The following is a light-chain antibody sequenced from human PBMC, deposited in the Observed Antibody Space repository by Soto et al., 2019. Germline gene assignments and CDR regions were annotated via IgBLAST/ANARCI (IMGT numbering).Light chain of an antibody. CDR2: LEGSGNY. CDR3: ETWDSNIGV. J-gene: IGLJ3*02. Sequence: QPVLTQSSSASASLGSSVKLTCTLTSGHSSHIIAWHQQQPGKAPRYLMKLEGSGNYNKGSGVPDRFSGSSSGADRYLTISNLQSEDEADYYCETWDSNIGVFGEGTQLTVL. CDR1: SGHSSHI. V-gene: IGLV4-60*03.